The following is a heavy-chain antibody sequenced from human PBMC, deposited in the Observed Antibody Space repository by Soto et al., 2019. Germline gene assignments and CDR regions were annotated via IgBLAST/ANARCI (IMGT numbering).Heavy chain of an antibody. Sequence: QVQLVESGGGVVQPGRSLRLSCAASGFTFSSYGMHWVRQAPGKGLEWVAVISYDVSNKYYADSVKGRFTISRDNSKNTLYLQMNSLRAEDTAVYYCAKFYSSSFPPIDYWGQGTLVTVSS. D-gene: IGHD6-6*01. CDR3: AKFYSSSFPPIDY. J-gene: IGHJ4*02. CDR2: ISYDVSNK. V-gene: IGHV3-30*18. CDR1: GFTFSSYG.